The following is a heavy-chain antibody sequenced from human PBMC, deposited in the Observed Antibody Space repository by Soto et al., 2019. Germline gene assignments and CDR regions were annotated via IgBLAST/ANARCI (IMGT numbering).Heavy chain of an antibody. D-gene: IGHD6-19*01. CDR3: ASPGRSGWYNSYYYYGMDV. V-gene: IGHV4-39*01. CDR1: GGSISSSSYY. CDR2: IYYSGST. J-gene: IGHJ6*02. Sequence: SETLSLTCTVSGGSISSSSYYWGWIRQPPGKGLEWIGSIYYSGSTYYNPSLKSRVNISVDTSKNQFSLKLSSVTAADTAVFYCASPGRSGWYNSYYYYGMDVWGQGTTVTVSS.